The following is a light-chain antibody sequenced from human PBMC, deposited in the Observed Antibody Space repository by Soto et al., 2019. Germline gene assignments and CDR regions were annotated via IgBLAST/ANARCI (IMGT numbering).Light chain of an antibody. CDR1: SSDVGGYDF. V-gene: IGLV2-14*01. J-gene: IGLJ3*02. CDR2: EVS. CDR3: NSYTSTSARV. Sequence: QSVLTQPASVSGSPGQSITISCTGTSSDVGGYDFVSWYQQHPGKAPKLIIYEVSNRPSGVSHRFSGSKSGNTASLTISGLQAADEADYYCNSYTSTSARVFGGGTKLTVL.